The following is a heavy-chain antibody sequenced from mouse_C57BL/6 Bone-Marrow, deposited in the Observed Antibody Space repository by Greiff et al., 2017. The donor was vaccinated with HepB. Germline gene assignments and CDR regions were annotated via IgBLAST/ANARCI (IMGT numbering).Heavy chain of an antibody. CDR1: GFTFSDYG. D-gene: IGHD2-3*01. Sequence: EVKLMESGGGLVKPGGSLKLSCAASGFTFSDYGMHWVRQAPEKGLEWVAYISSGSSTIYYADTVKGRFTISRDNAKNTLFLQMTSLRSEDTAMYYCARPWVYDGYYGAWFAYWGQGTLVTVSA. CDR3: ARPWVYDGYYGAWFAY. V-gene: IGHV5-17*01. J-gene: IGHJ3*01. CDR2: ISSGSSTI.